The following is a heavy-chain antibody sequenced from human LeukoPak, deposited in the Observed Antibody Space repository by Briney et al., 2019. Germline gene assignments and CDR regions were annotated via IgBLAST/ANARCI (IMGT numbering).Heavy chain of an antibody. D-gene: IGHD3-10*01. CDR2: INHSGST. J-gene: IGHJ4*02. CDR3: ARGGVGGDY. V-gene: IGHV4-34*01. CDR1: GGSFSGYY. Sequence: ETLSLTCAVYGGSFSGYYWSWIRQPPGKGLEWIGEINHSGSTNYNPSLKSRVTISVDTSKNQFSLKLSSVTAADTAVYYCARGGVGGDYWGQGTLDPVSS.